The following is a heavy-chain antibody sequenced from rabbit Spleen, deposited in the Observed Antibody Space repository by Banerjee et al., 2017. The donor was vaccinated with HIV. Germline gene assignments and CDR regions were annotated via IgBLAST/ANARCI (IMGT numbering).Heavy chain of an antibody. D-gene: IGHD8-1*01. CDR2: ISTGSSGST. V-gene: IGHV1S40*01. CDR1: GFDFSSSYY. CDR3: ARAGNSDWDYFNL. Sequence: QSLEESGGDLVKPGASLTLTCTASGFDFSSSYYMCWVRQAPGKGLEWIACISTGSSGSTYYASWAKGRFTISKTSSTTVTLQMTSLTAADTATYFCARAGNSDWDYFNLWGQGTLVTVS. J-gene: IGHJ4*01.